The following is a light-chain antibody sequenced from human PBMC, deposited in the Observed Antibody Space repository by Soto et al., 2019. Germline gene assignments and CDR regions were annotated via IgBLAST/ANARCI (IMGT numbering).Light chain of an antibody. CDR1: SGHSSYV. CDR2: FESSGSY. V-gene: IGLV4-60*03. CDR3: ETWDTNTRI. Sequence: QPVLTQSSSASASLGSSVKLTCTLSSGHSSYVIVWHQQQPGKAPRYLMKFESSGSYNKGSGVPDRFSGSSSGADRHLTISDLQSEDEADYYCETWDTNTRIFGGGTKVTVL. J-gene: IGLJ2*01.